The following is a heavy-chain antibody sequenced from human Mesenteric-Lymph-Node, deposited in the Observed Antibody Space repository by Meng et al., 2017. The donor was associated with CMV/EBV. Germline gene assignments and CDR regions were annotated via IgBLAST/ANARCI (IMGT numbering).Heavy chain of an antibody. CDR2: IYHSRGT. CDR1: GGSISSGGYS. D-gene: IGHD7-27*01. V-gene: IGHV4-30-2*01. J-gene: IGHJ4*02. CDR3: ARVSIPLGGPFDY. Sequence: VSGGSISSGGYSWGWLRQPPGKGLEWIGYIYHSRGTYYPPSLKSRVTISLDRSKTQFSLRLSSVTAADTAVYFCARVSIPLGGPFDYWGQGTLVTVSS.